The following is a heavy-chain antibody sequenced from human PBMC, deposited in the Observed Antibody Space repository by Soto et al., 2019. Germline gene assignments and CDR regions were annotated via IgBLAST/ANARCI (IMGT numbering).Heavy chain of an antibody. V-gene: IGHV1-18*01. CDR1: GYTFTSYG. CDR3: AKDSGARPKYFQD. D-gene: IGHD4-17*01. Sequence: QVQMVQSGPEVKKPGASVKVSCKASGYTFTSYGISWVRQAPGQGLEWMGWMSPLKGNSHYSQNFQDRLTMTTDTSTSTACMEMRGITSDDTAVYYCAKDSGARPKYFQDCGQGTLVTVSS. CDR2: MSPLKGNS. J-gene: IGHJ1*01.